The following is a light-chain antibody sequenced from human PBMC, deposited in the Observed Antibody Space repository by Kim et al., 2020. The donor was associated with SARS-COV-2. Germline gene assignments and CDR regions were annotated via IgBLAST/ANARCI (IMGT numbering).Light chain of an antibody. Sequence: DIQMTQSPSTLSTSVGDRVTITCRASQNINNWLAWYQQKPGKAPKLLIYKTSSLQSGVPSRFSGSGSGAEYTLTISSLQPDDFATYYCHQYSNCCTFGQGTKLEIK. CDR3: HQYSNCCT. CDR1: QNINNW. CDR2: KTS. J-gene: IGKJ2*02. V-gene: IGKV1-5*03.